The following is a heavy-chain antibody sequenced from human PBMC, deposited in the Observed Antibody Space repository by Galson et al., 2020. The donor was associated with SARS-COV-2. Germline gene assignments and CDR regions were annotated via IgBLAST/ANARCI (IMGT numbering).Heavy chain of an antibody. V-gene: IGHV3-11*01. CDR1: GFTFSDYY. D-gene: IGHD3-22*01. Sequence: KIGESLKISCAASGFTFSDYYMSWLRQAPGKGLEWVSYISSRGSTIYYADSVKGRSTISRDNAKNSLYLQMNSLRAGDTAVYYCARDPSITIGPPYYYDSSGYYHDAFYIWGQGTMVTVSS. CDR2: ISSRGSTI. J-gene: IGHJ3*02. CDR3: ARDPSITIGPPYYYDSSGYYHDAFYI.